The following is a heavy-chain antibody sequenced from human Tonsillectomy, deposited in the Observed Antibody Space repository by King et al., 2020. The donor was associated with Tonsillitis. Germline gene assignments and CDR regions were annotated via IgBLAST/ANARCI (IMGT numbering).Heavy chain of an antibody. D-gene: IGHD3-10*01. CDR3: AIHYYFGSGSYYLYYFDY. CDR1: GGSISNTRYY. J-gene: IGHJ4*02. Sequence: QLQESGPGRVKPSETLSLTCTVSGGSISNTRYYWGWIRQPPGKGLEWIGSIYYTGRTYDSPSLKSRVTISVDTAKNQFSLKLNSVTAADTAVYYCAIHYYFGSGSYYLYYFDYWGQGTLVTVST. CDR2: IYYTGRT. V-gene: IGHV4-39*07.